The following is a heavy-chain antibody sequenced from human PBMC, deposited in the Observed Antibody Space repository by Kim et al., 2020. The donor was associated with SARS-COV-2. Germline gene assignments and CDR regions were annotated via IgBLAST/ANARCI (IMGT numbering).Heavy chain of an antibody. D-gene: IGHD6-19*01. CDR2: IKSKRDGETT. J-gene: IGHJ4*02. CDR3: TTEIPVGDKFF. CDR1: GFTFSNAW. Sequence: GGSLRLSCAASGFTFSNAWMSWVRQAPGKGLEWVGRIKSKRDGETTDYAAPVKGRFTISRDDSGNTLYLQMNSLKSEDTAVYYCTTEIPVGDKFFWGQGTMVTVSS. V-gene: IGHV3-15*01.